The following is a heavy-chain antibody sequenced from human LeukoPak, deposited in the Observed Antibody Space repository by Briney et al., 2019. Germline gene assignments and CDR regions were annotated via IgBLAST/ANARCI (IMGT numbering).Heavy chain of an antibody. Sequence: PSETLSLTCTVSGGSISSGSYYWSWIRQPAGKGLEWIGRIYTSGSTNYNPSLKSRVTISVDTSKNQFSLKLSSVTAADTAVYYCARDRWLRSLNWFDPWGQGTLVTVSS. CDR2: IYTSGST. CDR3: ARDRWLRSLNWFDP. D-gene: IGHD5-12*01. CDR1: GGSISSGSYY. V-gene: IGHV4-61*02. J-gene: IGHJ5*02.